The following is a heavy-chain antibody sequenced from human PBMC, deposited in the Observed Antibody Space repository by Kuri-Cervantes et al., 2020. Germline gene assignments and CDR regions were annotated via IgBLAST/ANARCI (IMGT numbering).Heavy chain of an antibody. J-gene: IGHJ6*02. CDR2: INSDGSST. CDR1: GFTFSSYW. V-gene: IGHV3-74*01. CDR3: ARDGKFDYDFWSGYFNKGYYGMDV. Sequence: GGSLRLSCAASGFTFSSYWMHWVRQAPGKGLVWVSRINSDGSSTSYADSVKGRFTISRDNAKNTLYLQMNSLRAEDTAVYYCARDGKFDYDFWSGYFNKGYYGMDVWGQGTTVTVSS. D-gene: IGHD3-3*01.